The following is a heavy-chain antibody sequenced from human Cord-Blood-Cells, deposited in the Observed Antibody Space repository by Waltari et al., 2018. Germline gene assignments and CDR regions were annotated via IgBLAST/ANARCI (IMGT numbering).Heavy chain of an antibody. V-gene: IGHV1-69*04. Sequence: QVQLVQSGAEVKKPGSSVKVSCKASGGTFSSYAISWVRQAPGQGLEWMGGIIPILGIANYAQKFQGRVTIIADESTSTAYMELSSLRSEDTAVYYCARGGEGCTRFDPWGQGTLVTVSS. J-gene: IGHJ5*02. CDR1: GGTFSSYA. D-gene: IGHD2-8*01. CDR2: IIPILGIA. CDR3: ARGGEGCTRFDP.